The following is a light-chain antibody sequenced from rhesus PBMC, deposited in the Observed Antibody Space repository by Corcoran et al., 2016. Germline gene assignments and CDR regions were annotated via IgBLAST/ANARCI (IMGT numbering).Light chain of an antibody. CDR1: QGISSY. CDR2: DAS. CDR3: LQHNSYPRT. J-gene: IGKJ1*01. Sequence: DIQMTQSPSSLSASVGDTVTITCRASQGISSYLNWFQPKPGKAPKLLIYDASSLESGVPSRFRGSGSGTDFTLPISSLQPEDFAAYYCLQHNSYPRTFGQGTKVDIK. V-gene: IGKV1-28*03.